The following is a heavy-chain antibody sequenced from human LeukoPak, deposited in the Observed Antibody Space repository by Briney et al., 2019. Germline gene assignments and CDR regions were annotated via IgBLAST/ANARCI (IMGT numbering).Heavy chain of an antibody. CDR2: IYYSGST. CDR1: GGSISSYY. CDR3: AREGSSSWFSWFDP. Sequence: KTSETLSLTCPVSGGSISSYYWSWLRQPPGKGLEWLGYIYYSGSTNYNPSLKSRVTISVDTSKNQFSLKLSSVTAADTAVYYCAREGSSSWFSWFDPWGQGTLVTVSS. D-gene: IGHD6-13*01. V-gene: IGHV4-59*01. J-gene: IGHJ5*02.